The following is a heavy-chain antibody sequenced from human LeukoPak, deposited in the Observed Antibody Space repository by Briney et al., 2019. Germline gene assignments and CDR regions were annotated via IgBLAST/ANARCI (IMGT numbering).Heavy chain of an antibody. J-gene: IGHJ4*02. Sequence: QPGGSLRLSCAASGFTFSRFGMHWVRQAPGKGLEWVAVISYDGSNKYYADSVKGRFTISRDNSKNTLYLQMNSLRAEDTAVYYCARGGFVVVPAAIGYFDYWGQGTLVTVSS. V-gene: IGHV3-30*19. CDR1: GFTFSRFG. CDR3: ARGGFVVVPAAIGYFDY. D-gene: IGHD2-2*02. CDR2: ISYDGSNK.